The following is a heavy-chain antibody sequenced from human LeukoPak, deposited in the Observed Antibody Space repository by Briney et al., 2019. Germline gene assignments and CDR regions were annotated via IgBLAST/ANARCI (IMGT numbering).Heavy chain of an antibody. J-gene: IGHJ4*02. CDR3: ARPSAGEWELPTN. D-gene: IGHD1-26*01. CDR1: GYSFTSYW. CDR2: IYPGDSDT. Sequence: GEPLKISCKGSGYSFTSYWIGWGRQMPGKGLEWMGIIYPGDSDTRYSPPPQGHVTMSDNKSISTAYLQWSSLKASDTAMYYCARPSAGEWELPTNWGQGTLVTVSS. V-gene: IGHV5-51*01.